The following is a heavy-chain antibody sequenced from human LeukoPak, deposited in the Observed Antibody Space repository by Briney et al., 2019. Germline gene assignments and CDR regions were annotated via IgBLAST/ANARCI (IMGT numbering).Heavy chain of an antibody. V-gene: IGHV1-2*06. CDR1: LYTFTGYY. CDR2: INPNSGGT. D-gene: IGHD5-24*01. J-gene: IGHJ4*02. Sequence: ASVKVSCKACLYTFTGYYMHWVRQAPGQGLEWMGRINPNSGGTNYAQKFQGRVTMTRDTSISTAYMELSRLRSDDTAVYYCASTRLGDGYNYEFDYWGQGTLVTVYS. CDR3: ASTRLGDGYNYEFDY.